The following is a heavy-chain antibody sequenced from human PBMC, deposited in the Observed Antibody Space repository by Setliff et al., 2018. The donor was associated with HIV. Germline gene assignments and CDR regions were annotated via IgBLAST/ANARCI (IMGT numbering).Heavy chain of an antibody. D-gene: IGHD6-13*01. CDR3: ARGRGGSSSWPIDY. CDR1: GGSISSYY. V-gene: IGHV4-59*12. J-gene: IGHJ4*02. CDR2: IYNTGST. Sequence: SETLSLTCSVSGGSISSYYWTWIRQPPGKGLEWIGYIYNTGSTYHSPSLESRVTISIDTSKNQFSLKLSSVTAADTVVYFCARGRGGSSSWPIDYWGQGTLVTVSS.